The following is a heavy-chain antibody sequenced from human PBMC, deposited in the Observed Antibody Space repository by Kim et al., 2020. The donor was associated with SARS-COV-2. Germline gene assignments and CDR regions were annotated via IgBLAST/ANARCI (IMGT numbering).Heavy chain of an antibody. D-gene: IGHD5-12*01. CDR2: IVGSGART. CDR1: GLTFSSYA. CDR3: AKDAGGNDFWYFDL. Sequence: GGSLRLSCAASGLTFSSYAMSWVRQAPGKGLEWVSEIVGSGARTYYVDSVKGRFTISRDNSNNTLYLQMNSLRPEDTAVYYCAKDAGGNDFWYFDLWGRGTPVTVSS. V-gene: IGHV3-23*01. J-gene: IGHJ2*01.